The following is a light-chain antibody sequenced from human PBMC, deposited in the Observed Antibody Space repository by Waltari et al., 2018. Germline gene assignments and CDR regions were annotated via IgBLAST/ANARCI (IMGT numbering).Light chain of an antibody. CDR3: QSFDSSLAFSEVV. Sequence: QPVLPQPPSVSGAPGQTVTISCHGSSSTIGAGLAVPGYQQLPGSAPKLLLYGDINRPSGVPDRFSGSKSGTSASLAITGLQAEDEADYYCQSFDSSLAFSEVVFGGGTKLTVL. J-gene: IGLJ3*02. CDR2: GDI. V-gene: IGLV1-40*01. CDR1: SSTIGAGLA.